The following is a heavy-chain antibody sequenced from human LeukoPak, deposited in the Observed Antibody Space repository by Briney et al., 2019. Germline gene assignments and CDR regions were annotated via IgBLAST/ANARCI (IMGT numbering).Heavy chain of an antibody. D-gene: IGHD3-22*01. Sequence: SVKVSCKASGGTFSSYAISWVRQAPGQGLEWMGGIIPIFGTANYAQKFQGRVTITTDESTSTAYMELSGLRFEDTAVYYCASYQSGWLFGYFDYWGQGTLVTVSS. V-gene: IGHV1-69*05. CDR2: IIPIFGTA. CDR3: ASYQSGWLFGYFDY. CDR1: GGTFSSYA. J-gene: IGHJ4*02.